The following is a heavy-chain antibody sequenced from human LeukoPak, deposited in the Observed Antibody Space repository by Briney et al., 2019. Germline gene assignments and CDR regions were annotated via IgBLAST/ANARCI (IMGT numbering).Heavy chain of an antibody. V-gene: IGHV3-48*02. CDR3: ARERVIAAAGDVFDS. J-gene: IGHJ4*02. CDR1: GFTFNDYS. CDR2: ISSSSTTI. D-gene: IGHD2-21*01. Sequence: SGGSVTLSCAASGFTFNDYSMNWVRQAPGKGLEWVSYISSSSTTIFYADSVKGRFTISRDNDKNSLFLQMNGLRDEDTALYYCARERVIAAAGDVFDSWGQGTLVTVSS.